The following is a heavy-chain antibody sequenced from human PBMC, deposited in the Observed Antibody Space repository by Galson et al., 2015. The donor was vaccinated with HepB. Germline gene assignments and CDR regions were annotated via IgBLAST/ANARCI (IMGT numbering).Heavy chain of an antibody. CDR3: SLMGLQKDFYYYYMDV. CDR1: GGSFSGFY. Sequence: LSLTCGVYGGSFSGFYWSWIRQPPGKGLEWIGEINQSGSTNYNPSLRSRVTISVDTSKNQFSLKLSSVTAADTAVYYCSLMGLQKDFYYYYMDVWGKGTTVTVSS. D-gene: IGHD3-10*01. V-gene: IGHV4-34*01. J-gene: IGHJ6*03. CDR2: INQSGST.